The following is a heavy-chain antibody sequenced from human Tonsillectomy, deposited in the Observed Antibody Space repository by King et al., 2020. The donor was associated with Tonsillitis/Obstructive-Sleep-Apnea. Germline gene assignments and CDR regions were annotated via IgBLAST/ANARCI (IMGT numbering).Heavy chain of an antibody. D-gene: IGHD2-2*03. CDR1: GFTFSSYW. J-gene: IGHJ3*02. Sequence: VQLVESGGGLVQPGGSLRLSCAASGFTFSSYWMSWVRQAPGKGLEWMANIKQDGSEKYYVDSVKGRITISRDNAKNSLYLQMNSLRAEDTAVYYCARVGYCTGTSCYSSTFDIWGQGTMVTVSS. CDR3: ARVGYCTGTSCYSSTFDI. CDR2: IKQDGSEK. V-gene: IGHV3-7*01.